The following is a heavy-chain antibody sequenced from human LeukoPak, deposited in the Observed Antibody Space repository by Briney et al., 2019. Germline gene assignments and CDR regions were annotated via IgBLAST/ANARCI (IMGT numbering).Heavy chain of an antibody. D-gene: IGHD4-11*01. V-gene: IGHV4-59*12. CDR1: GGSMRGYN. J-gene: IGHJ5*02. CDR3: AIAGDYCNSFDP. Sequence: SETLSLTCRVSGGSMRGYNCKWSRQPPGKGLEWIGYIYYSGSTNYNPSLKSRVTISVDNSKRQFSLNLTSVTAAHTLLYYCAIAGDYCNSFDPWGQGTLVSVSS. CDR2: IYYSGST.